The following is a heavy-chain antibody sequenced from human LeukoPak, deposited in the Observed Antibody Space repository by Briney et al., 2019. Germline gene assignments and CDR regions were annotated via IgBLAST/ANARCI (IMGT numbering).Heavy chain of an antibody. CDR3: ARVLYGLDV. CDR1: GGSFSGYY. CDR2: INHSGST. Sequence: SETLSLTCAVYGGSFSGYYWSWIRQPPGKGLEWIGEINHSGSTNYNPSLKSRVTISVDTSKNQFSLRLTSVTAADTAVYYCARVLYGLDVWGQGTTVTVS. V-gene: IGHV4-34*01. J-gene: IGHJ6*02.